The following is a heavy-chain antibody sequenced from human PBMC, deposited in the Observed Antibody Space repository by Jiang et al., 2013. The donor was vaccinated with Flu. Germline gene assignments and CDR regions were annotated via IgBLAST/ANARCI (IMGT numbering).Heavy chain of an antibody. J-gene: IGHJ4*02. CDR1: GGSISSGGYY. V-gene: IGHV4-31*02. CDR2: IYYSGST. Sequence: TVSGGSISSGGYYWSWIRQHPGKGLEWIGYIYYSGSTYYNPSLKSRVTISVDTSKNQFSLKLSSVTAADTAVYYCARVTNGDLFDYWGQGTLVTVSS. CDR3: ARVTNGDLFDY. D-gene: IGHD4-17*01.